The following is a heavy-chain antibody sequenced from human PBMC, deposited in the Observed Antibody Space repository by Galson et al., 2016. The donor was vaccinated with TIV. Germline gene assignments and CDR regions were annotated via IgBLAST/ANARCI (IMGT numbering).Heavy chain of an antibody. CDR2: IIPLFSTA. J-gene: IGHJ6*02. D-gene: IGHD5-18*01. CDR1: GGSFSSYV. V-gene: IGHV1-69*13. CDR3: SKDPNTAMDTYYWYYGMDV. Sequence: SVKVSCKASGGSFSSYVISWVRQAPGQGLEWMGGIIPLFSTANYAQKFQGRVTITADESTSTAYMELSSLRSEDTAIYYCSKDPNTAMDTYYWYYGMDVWGQGTTVTVSS.